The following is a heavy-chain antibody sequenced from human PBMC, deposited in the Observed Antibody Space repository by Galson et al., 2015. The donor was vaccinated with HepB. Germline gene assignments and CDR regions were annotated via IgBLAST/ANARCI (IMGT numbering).Heavy chain of an antibody. CDR1: GFSLSTTGMC. Sequence: PALVKPTQTLTLTCTFSGFSLSTTGMCVSWIRQPPGKALEWLARINWDDDKYYTSSLKSRLTISKDTSKNQVVLTMTDMDPVDTATYYCARTNVDTAVVSPRSVFQYYYDMDAWGKGTTVTVS. CDR3: ARTNVDTAVVSPRSVFQYYYDMDA. D-gene: IGHD5-18*01. J-gene: IGHJ6*03. V-gene: IGHV2-70*11. CDR2: INWDDDK.